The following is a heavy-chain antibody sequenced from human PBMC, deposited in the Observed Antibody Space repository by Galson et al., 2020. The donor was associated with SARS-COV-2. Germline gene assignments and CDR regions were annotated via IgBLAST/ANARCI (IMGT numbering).Heavy chain of an antibody. CDR3: AKDGRWDVAVVY. J-gene: IGHJ4*02. D-gene: IGHD2-15*01. CDR1: GFTFSSYA. V-gene: IGHV3-23*01. CDR2: ISGSGGST. Sequence: GESLKISCAASGFTFSSYAMSWVRQAPGKGLEWVSAISGSGGSTYYADSVKGRFTISRDNSKNTLYLQMNSLRAEDTAVYYCAKDGRWDVAVVYWGQGTLVTVSS.